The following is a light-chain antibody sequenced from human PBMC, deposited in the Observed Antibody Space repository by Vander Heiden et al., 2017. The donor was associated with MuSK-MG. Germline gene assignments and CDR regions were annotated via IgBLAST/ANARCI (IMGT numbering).Light chain of an antibody. J-gene: IGLJ1*01. CDR2: DVH. CDR1: LDDVNY. CDR3: RSNTASGTYV. Sequence: QSALTQPASLSGSPGLSITITCTGTLDDVNYVTWYQQHPGKAPKVIIYDVHERPAGVSDRFSGSKSGNTASLTISAVQAEDEADYYCRSNTASGTYVFGTGTQVTVL. V-gene: IGLV2-14*01.